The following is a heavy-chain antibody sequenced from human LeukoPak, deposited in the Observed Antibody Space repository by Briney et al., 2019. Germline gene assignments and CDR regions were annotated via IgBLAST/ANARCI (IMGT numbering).Heavy chain of an antibody. D-gene: IGHD1-20*01. V-gene: IGHV4-39*07. Sequence: SETLSLTCTVSGGSISSSSYYWGWIRQPPGKGLEWIGSIYYSGSTYYNPSLKSRVTISVDTSKNQFSLKLSSVTAADTAVYYCAREGITGTMNWFDPWGQGTLVTVSS. CDR1: GGSISSSSYY. CDR3: AREGITGTMNWFDP. CDR2: IYYSGST. J-gene: IGHJ5*02.